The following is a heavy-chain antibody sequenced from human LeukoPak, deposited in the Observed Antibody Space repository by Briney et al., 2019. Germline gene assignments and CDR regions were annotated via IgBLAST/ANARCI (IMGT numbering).Heavy chain of an antibody. V-gene: IGHV5-51*01. CDR2: IYPGDSDT. CDR1: GYSFTSYW. D-gene: IGHD2-21*02. Sequence: GESLKISCKGSGYSFTSYWIGWVRQMPGKGLEWMGIIYPGDSDTRYSPSFQGQVTISADKSISTAYLQRSSLKASDTAMYYCARPPVGDWLTPDYWGQGTLVTVSS. J-gene: IGHJ4*02. CDR3: ARPPVGDWLTPDY.